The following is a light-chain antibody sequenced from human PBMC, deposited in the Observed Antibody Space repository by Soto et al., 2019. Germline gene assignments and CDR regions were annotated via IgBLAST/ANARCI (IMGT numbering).Light chain of an antibody. CDR1: QSVSSSC. CDR3: QQYGSSPRT. Sequence: EIVLTQSPGTLSLSPGERATLSCRASQSVSSSCLAWYQQKPAQAPRLLIYAASSRATGIPGRFSGSGSGTDFTLTSSRLEPEDFAVYYCQQYGSSPRTFGPGTNVDIK. V-gene: IGKV3-20*01. J-gene: IGKJ3*01. CDR2: AAS.